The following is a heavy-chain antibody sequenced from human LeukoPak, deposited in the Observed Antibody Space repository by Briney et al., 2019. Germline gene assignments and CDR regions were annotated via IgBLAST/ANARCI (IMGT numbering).Heavy chain of an antibody. CDR2: INHSGST. Sequence: SETLSLTCAVYGGSFSGYYWSWIRQPPGKGLEWIGEINHSGSTNYNPSLKSRVTISVDTSKNQFSLKLSSVTAADTAVYYCARDGRIQLWTNWFDPWGQGTLVTVSS. J-gene: IGHJ5*02. V-gene: IGHV4-34*01. CDR1: GGSFSGYY. CDR3: ARDGRIQLWTNWFDP. D-gene: IGHD5-18*01.